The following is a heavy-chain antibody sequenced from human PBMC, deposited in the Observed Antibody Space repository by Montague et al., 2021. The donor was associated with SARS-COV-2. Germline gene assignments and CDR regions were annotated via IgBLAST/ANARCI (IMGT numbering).Heavy chain of an antibody. CDR3: AREDRWNWFDP. J-gene: IGHJ5*02. CDR2: T. D-gene: IGHD5-24*01. Sequence: TNKKHSLKSRVTFSVDTSKNQFSLKLISVTAADTAVYFCAREDRWNWFDPWGQGVLVTVSS. V-gene: IGHV4-59*01.